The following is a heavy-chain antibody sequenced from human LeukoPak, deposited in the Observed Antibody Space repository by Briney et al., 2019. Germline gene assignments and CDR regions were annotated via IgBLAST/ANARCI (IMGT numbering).Heavy chain of an antibody. J-gene: IGHJ5*02. CDR3: ARAEGYYGSGFFDP. V-gene: IGHV4-34*01. D-gene: IGHD3-10*01. Sequence: SETLSLTCAVYGGSFSGYYWSWIRQPPGKGLEWIGEINHSGSTNYNPSLKSRVTISVDTSKNQFSLKLSSVTAADTAVYYCARAEGYYGSGFFDPWGQGTLVTVSS. CDR2: INHSGST. CDR1: GGSFSGYY.